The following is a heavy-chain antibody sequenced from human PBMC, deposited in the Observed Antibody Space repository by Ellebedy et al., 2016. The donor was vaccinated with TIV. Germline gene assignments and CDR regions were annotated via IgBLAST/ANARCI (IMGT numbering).Heavy chain of an antibody. CDR2: IIPIFGTA. J-gene: IGHJ5*02. Sequence: AASVKVSCKASGGTFSSYAISWVRQAPGQGLEWMGGIIPIFGTANYAQKFQGRVTITADESTSTAYMELSSLKASDTAMYYCARRYSGYGGWFDPWGQGTLVTVSS. CDR3: ARRYSGYGGWFDP. D-gene: IGHD5-12*01. CDR1: GGTFSSYA. V-gene: IGHV1-69*13.